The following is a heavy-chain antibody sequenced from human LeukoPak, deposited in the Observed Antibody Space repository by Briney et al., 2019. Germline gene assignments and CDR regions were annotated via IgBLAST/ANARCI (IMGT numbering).Heavy chain of an antibody. CDR1: GFTFRSYG. CDR3: AKDLGYYYDSSGYSFFDY. D-gene: IGHD3-22*01. Sequence: PGGSLRLSCAASGFTFRSYGMHWVRQAPGKGLEWVAVISYDGSNKYYADSVKGRFTISRDNSKNTLYLQMNSLRAVDTAVYYCAKDLGYYYDSSGYSFFDYWGQGTLVTVSS. V-gene: IGHV3-30*18. CDR2: ISYDGSNK. J-gene: IGHJ4*02.